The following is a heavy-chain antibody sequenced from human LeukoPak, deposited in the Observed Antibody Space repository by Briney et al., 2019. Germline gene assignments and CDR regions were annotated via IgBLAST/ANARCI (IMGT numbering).Heavy chain of an antibody. J-gene: IGHJ4*02. CDR1: GGSFSDYY. D-gene: IGHD7-27*01. CDR2: IYYTGST. CDR3: ASRKLGNDY. Sequence: KPSETLSLTCTISGGSFSDYYWSWIRQSPGKGLEWIGYIYYTGSTSYNPSLKSRVTISADTSKNEFSLKLNSVTAADTAVYYCASRKLGNDYWGQGTLVTVSS. V-gene: IGHV4-59*01.